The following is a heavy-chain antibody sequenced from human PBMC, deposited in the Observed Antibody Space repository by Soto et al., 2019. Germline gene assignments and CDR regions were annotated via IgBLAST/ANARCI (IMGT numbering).Heavy chain of an antibody. CDR3: ARGVAGSGSPLDI. J-gene: IGHJ3*02. CDR1: GGTFSNYI. CDR2: IIPIFDTA. D-gene: IGHD3-10*01. Sequence: QVQLVQSGAEVKKPGSSVKVSCKASGGTFSNYIISWVRQAPGQGLEWMGGIIPIFDTANYAQRFQGRVTRTADESTSTGYMELSSLRSEDTAVYYCARGVAGSGSPLDIWGQGTMVTVSS. V-gene: IGHV1-69*12.